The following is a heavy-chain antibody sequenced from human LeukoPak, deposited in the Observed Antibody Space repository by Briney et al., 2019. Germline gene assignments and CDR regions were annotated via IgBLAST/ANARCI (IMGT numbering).Heavy chain of an antibody. D-gene: IGHD3-3*01. CDR3: AKESLRFLEWLPLTPYSMDV. CDR2: IYSGGST. Sequence: QPGGSLRLSCAASGFTVSSNYMSWVRQAPGKGLEWVSVIYSGGSTYYADSVKGRFTISRDNSKNTLYLQMNSLRAEDTAVYYCAKESLRFLEWLPLTPYSMDVWGQGTTVTVSS. V-gene: IGHV3-53*01. CDR1: GFTVSSNY. J-gene: IGHJ6*02.